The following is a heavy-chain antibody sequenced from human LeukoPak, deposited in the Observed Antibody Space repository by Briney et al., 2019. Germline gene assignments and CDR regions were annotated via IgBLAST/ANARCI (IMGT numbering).Heavy chain of an antibody. J-gene: IGHJ6*03. D-gene: IGHD3/OR15-3a*01. Sequence: GGSLRLSCAASGFTFSDYYMSWIRQAPGKGLEWVSAISGSGGSTYYADSVKGRFTISRDNAKNSLYLQMNSLRAEDTAVYYCARDRYFLTGYYYYMDVWGKGTTVTVSS. CDR2: ISGSGGST. CDR1: GFTFSDYY. V-gene: IGHV3-11*04. CDR3: ARDRYFLTGYYYYMDV.